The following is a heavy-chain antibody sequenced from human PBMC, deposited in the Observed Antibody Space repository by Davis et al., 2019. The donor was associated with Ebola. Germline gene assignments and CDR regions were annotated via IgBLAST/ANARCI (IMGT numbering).Heavy chain of an antibody. CDR3: ARDVGAAAGSDY. CDR1: GYTFTSYD. CDR2: MNPNSGNT. D-gene: IGHD6-13*01. V-gene: IGHV1-8*01. J-gene: IGHJ4*02. Sequence: AASVKVSCKASGYTFTSYDINWVRQATGQGLEWMGWMNPNSGNTGYAQNFQGRVTMTRNTSITTAYMELSSLRSEDTAVYYCARDVGAAAGSDYWGQGTLVTVSS.